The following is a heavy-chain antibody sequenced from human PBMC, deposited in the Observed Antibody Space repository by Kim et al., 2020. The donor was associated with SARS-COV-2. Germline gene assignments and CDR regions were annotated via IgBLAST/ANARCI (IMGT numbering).Heavy chain of an antibody. CDR1: GSTFSNYG. D-gene: IGHD6-6*01. Sequence: GGSLRLSCAASGSTFSNYGMNWVRQAPGKGLEWLSSMTSTTYYADSVKGRFTISRDNSKNTVYLQMHGLRAEDTAIYYCAKEIGSRRLFDFWGQGVLVTVSS. CDR3: AKEIGSRRLFDF. CDR2: MTSTT. J-gene: IGHJ4*02. V-gene: IGHV3-23*01.